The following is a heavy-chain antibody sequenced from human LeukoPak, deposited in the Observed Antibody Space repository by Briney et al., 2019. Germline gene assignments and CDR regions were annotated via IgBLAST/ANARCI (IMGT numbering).Heavy chain of an antibody. V-gene: IGHV3-9*01. CDR2: ISWNSGSI. J-gene: IGHJ3*02. D-gene: IGHD3-22*01. Sequence: GRSLRLSCAASGFTFDDYAMHWVRQAPGKGLEWVSGISWNSGSIVYADSVKGRFTISRDNAKNSLYLQMNSLRAEDTALYYCAKDIYYYDSSGHDAFDIWGQGTMVTVSS. CDR1: GFTFDDYA. CDR3: AKDIYYYDSSGHDAFDI.